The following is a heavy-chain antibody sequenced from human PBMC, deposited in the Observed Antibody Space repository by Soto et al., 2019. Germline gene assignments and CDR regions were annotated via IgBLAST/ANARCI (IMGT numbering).Heavy chain of an antibody. J-gene: IGHJ5*01. D-gene: IGHD4-17*01. CDR3: AHRGYGNYPRDNWFDP. Sequence: KSGPTLVNPTQTLTLTCTFSGFSLITAGAGVGWIRQPPGKALEWLALIYWNDDTRYSPSLKSRLTITKDTSKNQVVLRMTNMDPVDTATYYCAHRGYGNYPRDNWFDPWGQGILVTVSS. V-gene: IGHV2-5*01. CDR1: GFSLITAGAG. CDR2: IYWNDDT.